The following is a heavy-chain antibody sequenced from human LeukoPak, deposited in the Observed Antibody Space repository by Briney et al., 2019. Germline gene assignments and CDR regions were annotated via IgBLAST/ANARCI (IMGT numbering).Heavy chain of an antibody. CDR2: IHYSGST. Sequence: SETLSLTCTVSGGSISSHYWSWIRQPPGKGLEWIGYIHYSGSTNYNPSLKSRVTISVDTSKNQFSLKLSSVTAADTAVYYCARQPRTYYDILTGYYSEYYFDYWGQGTLVTVSS. V-gene: IGHV4-59*11. J-gene: IGHJ4*02. CDR1: GGSISSHY. CDR3: ARQPRTYYDILTGYYSEYYFDY. D-gene: IGHD3-9*01.